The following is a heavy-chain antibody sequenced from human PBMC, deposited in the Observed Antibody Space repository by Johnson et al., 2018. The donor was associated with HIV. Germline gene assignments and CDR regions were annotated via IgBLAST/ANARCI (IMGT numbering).Heavy chain of an antibody. CDR2: IISSGSTI. Sequence: QVQLVESGGGLVKPGGSLRLSCAASGFTFSDYYMSWIRQAPGKGLEWVSYIISSGSTIFYADSVKGRFTISRDNAKNSLYLQMHSLRAEDTDVYYCASGYYYGSGTYHGAFDIWGQVTMVTVSS. D-gene: IGHD3-10*01. V-gene: IGHV3-11*04. CDR1: GFTFSDYY. J-gene: IGHJ3*02. CDR3: ASGYYYGSGTYHGAFDI.